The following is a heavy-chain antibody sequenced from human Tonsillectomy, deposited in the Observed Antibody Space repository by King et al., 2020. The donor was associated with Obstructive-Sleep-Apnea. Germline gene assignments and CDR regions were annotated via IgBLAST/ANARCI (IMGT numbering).Heavy chain of an antibody. J-gene: IGHJ4*02. Sequence: VQLVESGGGLVQPGGSLRLSCAASGFTFSIYAMTLFRLAPGKRLEWGAGISGGGADTYYADSAKGRVTISRDNSKNTLYLQMNSLRVEDTAVYFCAKDGPILTTMQGFFDYWGQGTLVTVSS. CDR2: ISGGGADT. V-gene: IGHV3-23*04. CDR1: GFTFSIYA. D-gene: IGHD5-12*01. CDR3: AKDGPILTTMQGFFDY.